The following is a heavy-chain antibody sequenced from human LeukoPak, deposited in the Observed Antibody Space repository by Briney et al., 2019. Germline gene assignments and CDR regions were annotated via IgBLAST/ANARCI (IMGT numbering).Heavy chain of an antibody. V-gene: IGHV3-11*01. J-gene: IGHJ4*01. CDR1: GFTFSGAW. CDR3: AKGFNT. Sequence: AGGSLRLSCTASGFTFSGAWMTWIRQAPGKGLERLAYISGTGDNIDYADSVRGRFTISRDNVKNSLYLQMSDLIGEDTAVYFCAKGFNTWGQGTLVTVSS. CDR2: ISGTGDNI.